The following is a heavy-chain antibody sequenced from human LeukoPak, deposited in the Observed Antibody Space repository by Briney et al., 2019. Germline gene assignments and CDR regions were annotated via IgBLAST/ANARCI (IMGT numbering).Heavy chain of an antibody. CDR1: GFTFSTQW. J-gene: IGHJ4*02. CDR2: IRQDGSET. CDR3: VTTTRSRASDY. V-gene: IGHV3-7*01. D-gene: IGHD1-26*01. Sequence: GGSLRLSCTASGFTFSTQWMTWVRQALGKGLEWVANIRQDGSETQYVDSMKGRFTISRDNAKNSLYLQMSSLRAEDTAIYYCVTTTRSRASDYWGQGTLVTVSS.